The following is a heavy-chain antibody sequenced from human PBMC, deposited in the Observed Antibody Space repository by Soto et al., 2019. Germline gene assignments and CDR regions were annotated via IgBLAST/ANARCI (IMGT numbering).Heavy chain of an antibody. V-gene: IGHV1-3*01. CDR2: INAGNGNT. CDR1: GYTFTSYA. CDR3: ARDVRITIFGVGEGDAFDI. J-gene: IGHJ3*02. Sequence: GASVKVSCKASGYTFTSYAMHWVRQAPGQRLEWMGWINAGNGNTKYSQKFQGRVTITRDTSASTAYMELSSLRSEDTAVYCCARDVRITIFGVGEGDAFDIWGQGTMVTVSS. D-gene: IGHD3-3*01.